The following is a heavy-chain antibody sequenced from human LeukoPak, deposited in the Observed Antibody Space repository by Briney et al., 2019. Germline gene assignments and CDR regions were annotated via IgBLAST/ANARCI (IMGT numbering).Heavy chain of an antibody. J-gene: IGHJ4*02. CDR1: GYRFNSYW. Sequence: GESLKISCKGFGYRFNSYWIAWVRQMPGKGLEWMGIIYPGDSDTTYSPSFRGQVTISADKPISTAYLQWSSLKASDTAIYCCARQGGYHDYWGQGTLVTVSS. D-gene: IGHD3-16*02. CDR3: ARQGGYHDY. CDR2: IYPGDSDT. V-gene: IGHV5-51*01.